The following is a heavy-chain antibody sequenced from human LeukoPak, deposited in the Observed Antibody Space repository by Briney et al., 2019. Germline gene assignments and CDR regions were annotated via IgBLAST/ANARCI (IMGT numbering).Heavy chain of an antibody. V-gene: IGHV4-39*01. D-gene: IGHD6-13*01. J-gene: IGHJ5*02. CDR1: GGSISSSSYN. CDR2: IYYSGST. CDR3: ARVAAAGRPAYYNWFDP. Sequence: SETLSLTCTVSGGSISSSSYNWGWIRQPPGKGLEWIGSIYYSGSTYYNPSLKSRVTISVDTSKNQFSLKLSSVTAADTAVYYSARVAAAGRPAYYNWFDPWGQGTLVTVSS.